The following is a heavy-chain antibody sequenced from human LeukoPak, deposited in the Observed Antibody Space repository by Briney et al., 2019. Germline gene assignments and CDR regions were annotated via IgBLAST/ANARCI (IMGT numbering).Heavy chain of an antibody. V-gene: IGHV3-7*03. J-gene: IGHJ6*02. D-gene: IGHD5-18*01. CDR1: GFNFRDHW. CDR2: IKTDGSET. Sequence: GGSLRLSCAASGFNFRDHWMDWVRQAPGKGLEWVGHIKTDGSETYYLDSLRGRFSISRDNTNNALYLQMNSLRVEDTAVYYCAKVSAMVLDYYYGMDVWGQGTTVTVSS. CDR3: AKVSAMVLDYYYGMDV.